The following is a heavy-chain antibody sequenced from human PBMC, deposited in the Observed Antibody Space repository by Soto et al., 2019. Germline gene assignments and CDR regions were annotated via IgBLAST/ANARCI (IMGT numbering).Heavy chain of an antibody. CDR3: ARDRIAAAGTGSWFDP. CDR1: GGSISSGDYY. J-gene: IGHJ5*02. CDR2: IYYSGST. V-gene: IGHV4-30-4*01. Sequence: QVQLQESGPGLVKPSQTLSLTCTVSGGSISSGDYYWSWIRQPPGKGLEWIGYIYYSGSTYYNPSLKRRVTISVDTSKNQFSLKLSSVTAADTAVYYCARDRIAAAGTGSWFDPWGQGTLVTVSS. D-gene: IGHD6-13*01.